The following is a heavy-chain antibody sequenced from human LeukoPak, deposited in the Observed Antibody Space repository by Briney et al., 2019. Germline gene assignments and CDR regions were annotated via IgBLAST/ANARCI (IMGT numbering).Heavy chain of an antibody. J-gene: IGHJ4*02. D-gene: IGHD6-13*01. CDR2: ISSSSSYI. CDR3: ARLSGTAPDY. V-gene: IGHV3-21*01. Sequence: GGSLRLSCAASGFTFSSYSMNWVRQAPGKGLEWVSSISSSSSYIYYADSVKGRFTISRDNAKNSLYLQMSSLRAEDTAVYYCARLSGTAPDYWGQGTLVTVSS. CDR1: GFTFSSYS.